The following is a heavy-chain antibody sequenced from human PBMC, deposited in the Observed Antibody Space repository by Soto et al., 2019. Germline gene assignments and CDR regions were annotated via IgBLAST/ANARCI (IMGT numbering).Heavy chain of an antibody. CDR2: ISGHGGST. D-gene: IGHD1-26*01. Sequence: EVQLLESGGGLVQPGGSRRLSCAASGFTFSSYALNWVRQAPGKGLEWVSAISGHGGSTYYADSVKGLFTISRDSSKNSLYLQMSSVRVEDTAIYYCAKDPVNGVGGTIWFDSWGQGTLVTVSS. J-gene: IGHJ5*01. CDR3: AKDPVNGVGGTIWFDS. CDR1: GFTFSSYA. V-gene: IGHV3-23*01.